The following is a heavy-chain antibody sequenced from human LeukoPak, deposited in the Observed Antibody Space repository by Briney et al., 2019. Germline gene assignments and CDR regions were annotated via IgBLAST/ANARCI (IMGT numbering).Heavy chain of an antibody. D-gene: IGHD7-27*01. CDR1: GFTFSDHY. Sequence: GGSLRLSCRASGFTFSDHYMTWVRQAPGKGLEYISYLNNTGSDSFYADSVKGRFSISRDNAEKSLYLQMNDLRAEDTAVYYCARGHWGLDYWGQGTLVTVSS. CDR3: ARGHWGLDY. V-gene: IGHV3-11*01. CDR2: LNNTGSDS. J-gene: IGHJ4*02.